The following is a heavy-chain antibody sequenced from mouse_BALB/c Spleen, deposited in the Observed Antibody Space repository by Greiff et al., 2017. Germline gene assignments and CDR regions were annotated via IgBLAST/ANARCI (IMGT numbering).Heavy chain of an antibody. CDR3: ARSGYYGPFAY. V-gene: IGHV5-17*02. Sequence: EVKLMESGGGLVQPGGSRKLSCAASGFTFSSFGMHWVRQAPEKGLEWVAYISSGSSTIYYADTVKGRFTISRDNPKNTLFLQMTSLRSEDTAMYYCARSGYYGPFAYWGQGTLVTVSA. D-gene: IGHD1-2*01. CDR1: GFTFSSFG. CDR2: ISSGSSTI. J-gene: IGHJ3*01.